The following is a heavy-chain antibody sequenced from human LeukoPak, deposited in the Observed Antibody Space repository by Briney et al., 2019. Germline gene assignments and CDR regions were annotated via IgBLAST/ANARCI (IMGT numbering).Heavy chain of an antibody. J-gene: IGHJ5*02. D-gene: IGHD6-25*01. CDR1: GGTFSSYA. CDR3: ARARSIAATYDP. V-gene: IGHV1-69*04. Sequence: ASVKVSCKASGGTFSSYAISWVRQAPGQGLEWMGRIIPILGIANYAQKFQGRVTITADKSTSTAYMELSSLRSEDTAVYYCARARSIAATYDPWGQGTLVTVSS. CDR2: IIPILGIA.